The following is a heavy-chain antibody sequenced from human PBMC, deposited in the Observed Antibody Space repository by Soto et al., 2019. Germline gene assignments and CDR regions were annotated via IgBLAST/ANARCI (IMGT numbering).Heavy chain of an antibody. CDR2: ISGSGAST. V-gene: IGHV3-23*01. D-gene: IGHD7-27*01. CDR1: GFTFSNYA. CDR3: AKGDLLTGVAHFDY. J-gene: IGHJ4*02. Sequence: PGGSLRLSCAASGFTFSNYAMSWVRQAPGKGLQWVSTISGSGASTYYGDSVKGRLTLSRDNSENTLFLQMDSLRAEDTAVYYCAKGDLLTGVAHFDYWGQGTLVTVSS.